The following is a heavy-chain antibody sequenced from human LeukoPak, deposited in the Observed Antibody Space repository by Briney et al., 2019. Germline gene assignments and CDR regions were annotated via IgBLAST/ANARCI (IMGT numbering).Heavy chain of an antibody. Sequence: GGSLRLSCAASGFTFSTYAMSWVRQAPGKGLEWVSGISGSGATTYYADSVKGRFTISRDNAKNTLYLQMNSLRVDDMAVYYCARSSNGPEHWGQGTLVTVSS. CDR3: ARSSNGPEH. CDR2: ISGSGATT. J-gene: IGHJ4*02. CDR1: GFTFSTYA. D-gene: IGHD2-8*01. V-gene: IGHV3-23*01.